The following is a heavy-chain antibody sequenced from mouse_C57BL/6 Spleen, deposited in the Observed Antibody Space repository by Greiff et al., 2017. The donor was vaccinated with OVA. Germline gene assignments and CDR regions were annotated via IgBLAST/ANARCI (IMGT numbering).Heavy chain of an antibody. D-gene: IGHD1-1*01. J-gene: IGHJ1*03. V-gene: IGHV1-4*01. CDR3: ARKYYGSSYLDWYFEV. CDR1: GYTFTSYT. Sequence: VQLQQSGAELARPGASVKLSCKASGYTFTSYTMHWVKQRPGQGLEWIGYINPSSGYTKYNQKFKDKATLTADKSSSTAYMQLSSLTSEDSAVYYCARKYYGSSYLDWYFEVWGTGTTVTVSS. CDR2: INPSSGYT.